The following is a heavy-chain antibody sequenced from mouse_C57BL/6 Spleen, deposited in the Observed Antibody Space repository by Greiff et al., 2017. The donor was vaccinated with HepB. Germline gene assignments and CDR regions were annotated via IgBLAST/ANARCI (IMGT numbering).Heavy chain of an antibody. V-gene: IGHV5-16*01. CDR3: ARDPVYGSSYGWYFDV. Sequence: DVMLVESEGGLVQPGSSMKLSCTASGFTFSDYYMAWVRQVPEKGLEWVANINYDGSSTYYLDSLKSRFIISRDNAKNILYLQMSSLKSEDTATYYCARDPVYGSSYGWYFDVWGTGTTVTVSS. CDR1: GFTFSDYY. CDR2: INYDGSST. D-gene: IGHD1-1*01. J-gene: IGHJ1*03.